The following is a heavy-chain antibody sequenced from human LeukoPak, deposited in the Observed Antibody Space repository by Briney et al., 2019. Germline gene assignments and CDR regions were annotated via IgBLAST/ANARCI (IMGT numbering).Heavy chain of an antibody. Sequence: PGRSLRLSCAASGFTFDDCAMHWVRQGPGKGLEWVSGISWNSGRIDYADSVKGRFTISRDSAKNSVYLQMNSLRAEDTALYYCAKGTFYDSSAYTNWGQGALVTVSS. CDR2: ISWNSGRI. V-gene: IGHV3-9*01. CDR3: AKGTFYDSSAYTN. D-gene: IGHD3-22*01. CDR1: GFTFDDCA. J-gene: IGHJ4*02.